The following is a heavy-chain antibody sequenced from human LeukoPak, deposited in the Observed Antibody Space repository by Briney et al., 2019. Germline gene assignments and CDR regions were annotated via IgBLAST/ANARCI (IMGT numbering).Heavy chain of an antibody. J-gene: IGHJ4*02. Sequence: GGSLRLSCAASGFTFSSYWMSWIRQAPGRGLEWVANIKQDGSEKYYADSVKGRFTISSDNAKNSLYLQMNSLRVEDTAMYYCAADSGGSRYWGQGTLATVSS. CDR1: GFTFSSYW. CDR2: IKQDGSEK. D-gene: IGHD2-15*01. V-gene: IGHV3-7*01. CDR3: AADSGGSRY.